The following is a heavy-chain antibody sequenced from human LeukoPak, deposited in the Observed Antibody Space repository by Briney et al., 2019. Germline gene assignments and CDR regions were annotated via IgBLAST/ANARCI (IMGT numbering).Heavy chain of an antibody. CDR2: IIPIFGTA. D-gene: IGHD3-9*01. Sequence: SVTVSCKASGGTFSSYAISWVRQAPGQGLEWMGGIIPIFGTANYAQKFQGRVTITADESTSTAYMELSSLRSEDTAVYYCARDFILTGYYESGWFDPWGQGTLVTVSS. J-gene: IGHJ5*02. CDR3: ARDFILTGYYESGWFDP. CDR1: GGTFSSYA. V-gene: IGHV1-69*13.